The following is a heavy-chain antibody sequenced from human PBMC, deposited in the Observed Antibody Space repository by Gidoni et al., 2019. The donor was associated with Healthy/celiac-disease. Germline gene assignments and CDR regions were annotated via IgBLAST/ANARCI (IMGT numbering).Heavy chain of an antibody. Sequence: QVQLVESGGGVVQPGRSLRLSCAASGFTLSSYALPWVRQAPGKGREWVEVISYDGRNKYYADSVKGRFTISRDNSKNTLYLQMNSLRAEDTAVYDCARDGPRVRGVITTTWSYYGMDVWGQGTTVTVSS. D-gene: IGHD3-10*01. CDR3: ARDGPRVRGVITTTWSYYGMDV. CDR1: GFTLSSYA. J-gene: IGHJ6*02. CDR2: ISYDGRNK. V-gene: IGHV3-30*04.